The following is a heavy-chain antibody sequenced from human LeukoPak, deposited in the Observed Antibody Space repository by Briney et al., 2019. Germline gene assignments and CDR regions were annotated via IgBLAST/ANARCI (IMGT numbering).Heavy chain of an antibody. D-gene: IGHD6-13*01. CDR2: IYYSGST. CDR1: GYSISSGYY. J-gene: IGHJ5*02. CDR3: ARKGSSWYAGRFDP. V-gene: IGHV4-38-2*02. Sequence: KTSETLSLTCTVSGYSISSGYYWGWIRQPPGKGLEWIGSIYYSGSTYYNPSLKSRVTISVDTSKNQFSLKLSSVTAADTAVYYCARKGSSWYAGRFDPWGQGTLVTVSS.